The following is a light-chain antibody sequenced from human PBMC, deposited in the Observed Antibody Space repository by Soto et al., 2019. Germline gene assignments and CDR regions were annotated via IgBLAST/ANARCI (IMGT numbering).Light chain of an antibody. V-gene: IGLV1-44*01. CDR3: AVWDDGLSGWV. CDR1: DSNIGSNT. J-gene: IGLJ2*01. Sequence: QSVLTQAPSASGTPGQSVTISCSGSDSNIGSNTVNWYQQLPGMAPKLLIYANFQRSSGVPDRFSASKSGTSASLAISGLQFEDEAHYYCAVWDDGLSGWVFGGGTKLTAL. CDR2: ANF.